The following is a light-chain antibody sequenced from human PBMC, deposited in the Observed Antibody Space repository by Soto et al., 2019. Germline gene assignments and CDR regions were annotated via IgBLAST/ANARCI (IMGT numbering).Light chain of an antibody. J-gene: IGLJ7*01. CDR1: SGHSSYI. Sequence: QPVLTQSSSASASLGSSVKLTCTLSSGHSSYIIAWHQQQPGKAPWYLMKLEGSGSYNKGSGVPDRFSGSSSGADRYLTISNLQFEDEADYYCETWDSNIDAVFGGGTQLTVL. CDR2: LEGSGSY. V-gene: IGLV4-60*02. CDR3: ETWDSNIDAV.